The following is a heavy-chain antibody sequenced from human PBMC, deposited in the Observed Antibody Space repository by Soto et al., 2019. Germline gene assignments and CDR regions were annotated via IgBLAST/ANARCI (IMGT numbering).Heavy chain of an antibody. CDR2: INPAGGTT. CDR3: ALKVVTYYDN. J-gene: IGHJ4*02. CDR1: GYSFNSTY. Sequence: QVQLVQSGAEVKKPGASVRISCRASGYSFNSTYVHWVRQAPGQGPEWMGIINPAGGTTYYAQKFQGRLTITSDTSTDTVFMDLNDLTSEDTAVYFCALKVVTYYDNWSQGTLLTVSS. D-gene: IGHD2-21*02. V-gene: IGHV1-46*02.